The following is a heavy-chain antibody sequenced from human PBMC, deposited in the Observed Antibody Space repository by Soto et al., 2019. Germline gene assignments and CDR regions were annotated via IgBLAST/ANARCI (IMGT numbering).Heavy chain of an antibody. D-gene: IGHD3-3*01. J-gene: IGHJ6*02. CDR2: ISYDGSNK. V-gene: IGHV3-30-3*01. CDR3: ARDLLPYDFWSGYYYYGMDV. CDR1: GFTFSSYA. Sequence: QVQLVESGGGVVQPGRSLRLSCAASGFTFSSYAMRWVRQAPGKGLEWVAVISYDGSNKYYADSVKGRFTISRDNSKNTLYLQMNSLRAEDTAVYYCARDLLPYDFWSGYYYYGMDVWGQGTTVTVSS.